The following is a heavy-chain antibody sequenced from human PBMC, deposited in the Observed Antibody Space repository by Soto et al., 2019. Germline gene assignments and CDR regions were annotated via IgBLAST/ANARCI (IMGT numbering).Heavy chain of an antibody. CDR2: IIPIPGTA. CDR1: GGTFGSYA. J-gene: IGHJ6*02. V-gene: IGHV1-69*01. Sequence: QVQLVQSGAEVKKPGSSVKVSCKASGGTFGSYAISWVRQAPGQGREWMGGIIPIPGTANYAQKFQGRVTIAADDSKNTAYMELSSLRSEERDVYYCATLQCSSTSLGIYDYYECGMDVWVQGTAVTVSS. CDR3: ATLQCSSTSLGIYDYYECGMDV. D-gene: IGHD2-2*01.